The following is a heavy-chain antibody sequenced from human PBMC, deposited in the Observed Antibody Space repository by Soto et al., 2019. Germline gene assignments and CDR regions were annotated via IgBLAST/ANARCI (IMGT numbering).Heavy chain of an antibody. V-gene: IGHV4-31*03. CDR1: GGSFSSDSFI. CDR3: ARDHKWDGMDV. J-gene: IGHJ6*02. D-gene: IGHD1-26*01. Sequence: TLSLTCTVSGGSFSSDSFIWSWVRQFPGKGLEWIGYIYYSGTTYYNPSLRSRVIMSVDTSKNQFSLKLSSVTAADTAVYYCARDHKWDGMDVWGQGTTVTVSS. CDR2: IYYSGTT.